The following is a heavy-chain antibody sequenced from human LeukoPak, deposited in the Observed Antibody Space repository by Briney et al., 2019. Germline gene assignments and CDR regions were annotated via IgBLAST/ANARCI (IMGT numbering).Heavy chain of an antibody. V-gene: IGHV3-48*01. CDR3: ARAGRGGDGYKAFDY. CDR2: ISSSSSTI. CDR1: GFTFSSYS. J-gene: IGHJ4*02. D-gene: IGHD5-24*01. Sequence: GGSLRLSCAASGFTFSSYSMNWVRQAPGKGLEWVSYISSSSSTIYYADYVKGRFTISRDNAKNSLHLQMNSLRAEDTAVYYCARAGRGGDGYKAFDYWGQGTLVTVSS.